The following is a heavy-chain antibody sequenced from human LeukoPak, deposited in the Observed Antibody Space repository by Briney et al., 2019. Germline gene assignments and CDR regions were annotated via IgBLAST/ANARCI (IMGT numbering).Heavy chain of an antibody. CDR2: ISSSSSYI. V-gene: IGHV3-21*01. CDR3: ASLAGGGDAFDI. CDR1: GFTFSSYS. J-gene: IGHJ3*02. Sequence: GGSLRLSCAASGFTFSSYSMNWVRQAPGKGLEWVSSISSSSSYIYYAASVKGRFTISRDNAKNSLYLQMNSLRAEDTAVYYCASLAGGGDAFDIWGQGTMVTVSP.